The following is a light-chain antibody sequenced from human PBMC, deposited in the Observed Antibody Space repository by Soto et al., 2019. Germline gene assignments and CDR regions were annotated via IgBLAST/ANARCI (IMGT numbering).Light chain of an antibody. CDR1: SSDVGAYNY. V-gene: IGLV2-14*01. Sequence: QSALTQPASVSGSPGQSITISCTGTSSDVGAYNYVSWYQQHPGKAPKLMIYDVTNRPSGVSNRFSGSKSGNTASLTISGLQAEYEADYFCSSHSNITPYVFGTGTKLTVL. CDR3: SSHSNITPYV. J-gene: IGLJ1*01. CDR2: DVT.